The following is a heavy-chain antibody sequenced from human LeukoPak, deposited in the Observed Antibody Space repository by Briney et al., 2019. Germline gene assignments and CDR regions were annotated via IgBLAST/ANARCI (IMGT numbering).Heavy chain of an antibody. D-gene: IGHD2-15*01. J-gene: IGHJ4*02. V-gene: IGHV3-74*01. CDR3: ARVGSGGNCN. Sequence: GGSLRLSCAATGFAFSSYWMHWVRQPPGKGPVWVSRINSDGTTTSYADSVKGRFTVSRDNAKNTLYLQMNSLRAEDTAVYYCARVGSGGNCNWGQGTLVTVSS. CDR1: GFAFSSYW. CDR2: INSDGTTT.